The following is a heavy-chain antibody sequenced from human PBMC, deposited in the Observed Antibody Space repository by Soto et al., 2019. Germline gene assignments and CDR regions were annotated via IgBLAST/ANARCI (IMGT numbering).Heavy chain of an antibody. V-gene: IGHV4-38-2*01. CDR2: IYHSGST. J-gene: IGHJ6*02. Sequence: SETLSLTCAVSGYSISSGYYWGWIRQPPGKGLEWIGSIYHSGSTYYNPSLKSRVTISVDTSKNRFSLKLSAVTAAGTAVYYCACAPPQRYEGPCCYGMDVWGQGTTVTVSS. D-gene: IGHD2-15*01. CDR1: GYSISSGYY. CDR3: ACAPPQRYEGPCCYGMDV.